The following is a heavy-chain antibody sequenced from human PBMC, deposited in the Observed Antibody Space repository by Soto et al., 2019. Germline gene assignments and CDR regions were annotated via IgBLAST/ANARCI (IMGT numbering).Heavy chain of an antibody. D-gene: IGHD1-26*01. CDR3: ARNRESSKPYYLDT. J-gene: IGHJ4*02. V-gene: IGHV4-31*02. CDR2: VFYTGIT. Sequence: RIIKNPEKGLEWIGYVFYTGITYYTPSLKSRVTISVDTSKNQFYLNLTSVTAADTAVYYCARNRESSKPYYLDTWAQRTLGTVYS.